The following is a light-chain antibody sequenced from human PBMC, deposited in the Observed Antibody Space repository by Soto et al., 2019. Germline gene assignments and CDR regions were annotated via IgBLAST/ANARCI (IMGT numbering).Light chain of an antibody. CDR2: DVS. V-gene: IGLV2-14*03. CDR1: SSDVGGYDS. J-gene: IGLJ2*01. CDR3: SSYTSSITLV. Sequence: QSALTQPASVSGSPGQSITLSCTGTSSDVGGYDSVSWYQHHPGKAPKLMIYDVSSRPSGVSNRFSGSKSGNTASLTISGLQAEDEADYYCSSYTSSITLVFGGGTKLTVL.